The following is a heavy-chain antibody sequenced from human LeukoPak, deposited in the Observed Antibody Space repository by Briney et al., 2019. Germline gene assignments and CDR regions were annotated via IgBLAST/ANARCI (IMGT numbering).Heavy chain of an antibody. CDR2: ISSSTSYI. CDR1: GFTFSSYS. V-gene: IGHV3-21*01. Sequence: GGSLRLSCAASGFTFSSYSMNWIRQAPGKGLEWVSSISSSTSYIYYADSVKGRFTISKDNAKNSLYLQMNSLRAEDTAVYYCARAGGSTASHSDYWGQGTLVTVSS. J-gene: IGHJ4*02. CDR3: ARAGGSTASHSDY. D-gene: IGHD6-6*01.